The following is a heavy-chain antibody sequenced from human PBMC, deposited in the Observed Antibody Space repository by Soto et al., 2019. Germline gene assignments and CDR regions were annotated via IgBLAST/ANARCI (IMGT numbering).Heavy chain of an antibody. V-gene: IGHV1-46*01. CDR3: ARDGGYCISTSCYVGWFDP. CDR2: INPSGGST. Sequence: ASVKVSCKTSGYTFTSYYMHWVRQAPGQGLEWMGIINPSGGSTSYAQKFQGRVTMTRDTSTSTVYMELSSLRSEDTAVYYCARDGGYCISTSCYVGWFDPWGQGTLVTVS. D-gene: IGHD2-2*01. J-gene: IGHJ5*02. CDR1: GYTFTSYY.